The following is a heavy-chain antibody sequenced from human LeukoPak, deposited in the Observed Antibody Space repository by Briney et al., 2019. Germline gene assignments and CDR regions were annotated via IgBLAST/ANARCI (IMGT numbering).Heavy chain of an antibody. D-gene: IGHD6-6*01. CDR3: ARGQSYSSSSEIDY. V-gene: IGHV3-7*03. CDR2: IKQDGSEK. Sequence: GGSLRLSCAAPGFTFSSYWMSWVRQAPGKGLEWVANIKQDGSEKYYVDSVKGRFTISRDNAKNSLYLQMNSLRAEDTAVYYCARGQSYSSSSEIDYWGQGTLVTVSS. J-gene: IGHJ4*02. CDR1: GFTFSSYW.